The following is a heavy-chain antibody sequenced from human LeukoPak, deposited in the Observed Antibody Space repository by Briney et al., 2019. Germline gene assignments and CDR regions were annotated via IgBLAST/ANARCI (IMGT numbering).Heavy chain of an antibody. CDR1: GGSISRYY. CDR2: IYYSGST. Sequence: SETLSLTCTVSGGSISRYYWSWIRQPPGKGLEWIGYIYYSGSTNYNPSLKSRVTISVDTSKNQFSLKLSSVTAADTAVYYCARASSSTWGLDYWGQGTLVTVSS. CDR3: ARASSSTWGLDY. D-gene: IGHD6-13*01. J-gene: IGHJ4*02. V-gene: IGHV4-59*01.